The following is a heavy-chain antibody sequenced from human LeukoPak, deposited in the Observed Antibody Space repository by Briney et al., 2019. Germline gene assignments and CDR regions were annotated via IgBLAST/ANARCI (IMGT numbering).Heavy chain of an antibody. CDR1: GGSFSGYY. Sequence: SETLSLTCAVYGGSFSGYYWSWIRQPPGKGLEWIGEINHSGSTNYNPSLKSRVTISVDTSKNQFSLKLSSVTAADTDVYYCARAARRYCSSTSCSVPRYWFDPWGQGTLVTVSS. V-gene: IGHV4-34*01. CDR3: ARAARRYCSSTSCSVPRYWFDP. D-gene: IGHD2-2*01. J-gene: IGHJ5*02. CDR2: INHSGST.